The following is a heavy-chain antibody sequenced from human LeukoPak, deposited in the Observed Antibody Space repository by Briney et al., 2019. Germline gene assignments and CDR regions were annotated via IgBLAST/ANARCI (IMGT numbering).Heavy chain of an antibody. CDR3: ARHLSGGWLSSWDY. CDR1: GGSISSSRYY. J-gene: IGHJ4*02. V-gene: IGHV4-39*01. Sequence: SETLSLTCTVSGGSISSSRYYWGWIRQPPGKGLEWIGSIYYSGSTYYNPSLKSRVTISVDTSKNQFSLKLSSVTAADTAVYYCARHLSGGWLSSWDYWGQGTLVTVSS. CDR2: IYYSGST. D-gene: IGHD6-6*01.